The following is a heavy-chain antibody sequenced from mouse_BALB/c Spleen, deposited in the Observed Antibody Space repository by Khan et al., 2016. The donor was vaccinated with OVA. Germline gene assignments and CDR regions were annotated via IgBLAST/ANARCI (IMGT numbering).Heavy chain of an antibody. V-gene: IGHV1-63*02. J-gene: IGHJ2*01. CDR1: GYTFTNYW. CDR3: AGRGAARATWDYFDY. Sequence: QVQLKQSGAELVRPGTSVKMSCKAAGYTFTNYWIGWVKQRPGHGLEWIGDIFPGGGYTNYNEKFKGKATLTADTSSSTAYMQLSSLTSEDSAIYYCAGRGAARATWDYFDYWGQGTTLTVSA. D-gene: IGHD3-1*01. CDR2: IFPGGGYT.